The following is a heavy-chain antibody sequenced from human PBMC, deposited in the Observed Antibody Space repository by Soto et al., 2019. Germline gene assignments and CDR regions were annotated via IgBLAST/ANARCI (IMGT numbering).Heavy chain of an antibody. CDR1: GFTFSSYA. CDR2: ISYDGSNK. V-gene: IGHV3-30-3*01. J-gene: IGHJ4*02. D-gene: IGHD2-8*01. CDR3: AKDIEMVPGPSDY. Sequence: PGGSLRLSCAASGFTFSSYAMHWVRQAPGKGLEWVAVISYDGSNKYYADSVKGRFTISRDNSKNTLYLQMNSLRAEDTAVYYCAKDIEMVPGPSDYWGQGTLVTVSS.